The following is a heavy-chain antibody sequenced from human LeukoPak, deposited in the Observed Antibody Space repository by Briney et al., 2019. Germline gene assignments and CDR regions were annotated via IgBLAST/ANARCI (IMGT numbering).Heavy chain of an antibody. V-gene: IGHV1-2*02. CDR1: GYTFTGYY. Sequence: ASVKVSCKASGYTFTGYYMHWVRQAPGQGLEWMGWINPNSGGTNYAQKFQGRVTMTRDTSISTANMELSRLRSDDTAVYYCARGSSGWYRPFDYWGQGTLVTVSS. CDR3: ARGSSGWYRPFDY. CDR2: INPNSGGT. D-gene: IGHD6-19*01. J-gene: IGHJ4*02.